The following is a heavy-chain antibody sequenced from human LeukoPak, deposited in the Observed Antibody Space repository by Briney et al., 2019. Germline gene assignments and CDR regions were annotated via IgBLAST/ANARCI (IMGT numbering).Heavy chain of an antibody. V-gene: IGHV1-69*13. J-gene: IGHJ4*02. CDR1: GGTFSSYA. CDR2: IIPIFGTA. D-gene: IGHD3-10*01. CDR3: ARNPNLWFGDQITFDY. Sequence: SVKVSCKASGGTFSSYAISWVRQAPGQGLEWMGGIIPIFGTANYAQKFQGRATITADESTSTAYMELSSLRSEDTAVYYCARNPNLWFGDQITFDYWGQGTLVTVSS.